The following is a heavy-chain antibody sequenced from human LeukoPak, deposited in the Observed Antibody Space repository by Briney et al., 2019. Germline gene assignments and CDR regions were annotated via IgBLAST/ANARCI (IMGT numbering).Heavy chain of an antibody. V-gene: IGHV1-69*05. CDR3: ARVAAARPGDYYYYYMDV. J-gene: IGHJ6*03. Sequence: ASVTVSFTASGGTFSSYAISWVRQAPGQGLEWMGGIIPIFGTANYAQKFQGRVTITTDESTSTAYMELSSLRSEDTAVYYCARVAAARPGDYYYYYMDVWGKGTTVTLPS. D-gene: IGHD6-6*01. CDR2: IIPIFGTA. CDR1: GGTFSSYA.